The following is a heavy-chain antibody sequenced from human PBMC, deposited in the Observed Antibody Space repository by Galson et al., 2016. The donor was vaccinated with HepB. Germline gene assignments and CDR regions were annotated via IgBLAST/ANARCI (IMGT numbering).Heavy chain of an antibody. J-gene: IGHJ2*01. V-gene: IGHV3-30*18. D-gene: IGHD1-26*01. Sequence: SLRLSCAASGFTFSTYNMHWVRQAPGKGLEWVAVISYDASNRIYIDSVKGRFTISRDNSKNILELQMNSLRADDTAVYYFAKASGNYLYWYFDLWGRGTLVTVSS. CDR1: GFTFSTYN. CDR3: AKASGNYLYWYFDL. CDR2: ISYDASNR.